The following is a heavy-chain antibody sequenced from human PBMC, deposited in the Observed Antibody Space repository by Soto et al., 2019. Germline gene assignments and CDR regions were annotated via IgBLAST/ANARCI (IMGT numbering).Heavy chain of an antibody. CDR3: ASSHDILTGYVPLYYMDV. D-gene: IGHD3-9*01. J-gene: IGHJ6*03. V-gene: IGHV4-39*01. CDR2: IYYSGST. CDR1: GGSISSSSYY. Sequence: SETLSLTCTVSGGSISSSSYYWGWIRQPPGKGLEWIGSIYYSGSTYYNPSLKSRVTISVDTSKNQFSLKLSSVTAADTAVYYCASSHDILTGYVPLYYMDVWGKGTTVTVSS.